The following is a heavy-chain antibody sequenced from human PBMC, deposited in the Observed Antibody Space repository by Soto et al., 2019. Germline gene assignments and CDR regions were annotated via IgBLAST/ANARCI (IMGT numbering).Heavy chain of an antibody. D-gene: IGHD3-10*01. CDR3: ARVSLDGSPNDASDI. J-gene: IGHJ3*02. Sequence: GESLKISSKGSGYSFTDYWIGWVRQMPGNGLEWMGIGYPGHSDTRYSPSFEGQVTISADKSISTAYLQWSSLKASDTAIYYCARVSLDGSPNDASDIWGQGTLVT. V-gene: IGHV5-51*01. CDR1: GYSFTDYW. CDR2: GYPGHSDT.